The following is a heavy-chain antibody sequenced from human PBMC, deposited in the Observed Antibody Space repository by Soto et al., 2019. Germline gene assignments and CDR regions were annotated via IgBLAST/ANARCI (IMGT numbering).Heavy chain of an antibody. V-gene: IGHV3-15*01. CDR2: IKSKTDGGTT. CDR3: TMLLRFFDWSLI. Sequence: EVQLVESGGGLVKPGGSLRLSCAASGFTFNNAWMSWVRQAPGKGLEWVGRIKSKTDGGTTDYAAPVKGRFTISRDDSKNTLYLQMNSLKTEDTAVYYCTMLLRFFDWSLIWGQGTMVTVSS. CDR1: GFTFNNAW. J-gene: IGHJ3*02. D-gene: IGHD3-9*01.